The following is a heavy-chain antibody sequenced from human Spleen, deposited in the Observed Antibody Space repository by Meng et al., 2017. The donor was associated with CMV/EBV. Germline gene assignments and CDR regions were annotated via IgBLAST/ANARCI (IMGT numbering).Heavy chain of an antibody. CDR2: ISYDGSNK. V-gene: IGHV3-30*04. J-gene: IGHJ4*02. D-gene: IGHD2-2*01. CDR3: ARDHCSSTSCYSYYFDY. CDR1: GFTFSSYA. Sequence: GESLKISCAASGFTFSSYAMHWVRQAPGKGLEWVAVISYDGSNKYYADSVEGRFTISRDNSKNTLYLQMNSLRAEDTAVYYCARDHCSSTSCYSYYFDYWGQGTLVTVSS.